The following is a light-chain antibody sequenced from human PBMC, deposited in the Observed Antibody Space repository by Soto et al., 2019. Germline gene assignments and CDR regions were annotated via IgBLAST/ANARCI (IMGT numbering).Light chain of an antibody. CDR3: QQYGTSPRT. CDR1: QSVSSSY. V-gene: IGKV3-20*01. J-gene: IGKJ1*01. Sequence: IVLTQSPGTLSLSPGERATLSCRASQSVSSSYLAWYQQKPGQAPRLLISGTSSRATGIPDRYSGSGSGTDFTLTISRLEPEDFAVYYCQQYGTSPRTFGQGTKVDIK. CDR2: GTS.